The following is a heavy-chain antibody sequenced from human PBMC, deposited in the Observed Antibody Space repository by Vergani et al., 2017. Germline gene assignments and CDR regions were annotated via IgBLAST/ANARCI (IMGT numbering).Heavy chain of an antibody. J-gene: IGHJ4*02. D-gene: IGHD6-6*01. CDR2: ISFDGNSK. Sequence: QVQLVESGGGVVQPGRSLRLSCAASGFTFSSYGMHWVRQAPGKGLEWVAVISFDGNSKFYVDSVKGRFTISRDNSKNTLYLQMNSLRAEDTAVYYCLRAARFFAQVEYWGQGTLVTVSS. CDR3: LRAARFFAQVEY. CDR1: GFTFSSYG. V-gene: IGHV3-30*03.